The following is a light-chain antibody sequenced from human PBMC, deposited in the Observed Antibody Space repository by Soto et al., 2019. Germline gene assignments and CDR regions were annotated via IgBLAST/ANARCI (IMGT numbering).Light chain of an antibody. J-gene: IGKJ4*01. CDR1: QSVGNN. CDR2: GAS. CDR3: QQYNNWPLT. V-gene: IGKV3-15*01. Sequence: EIVMTQSPATLSVSPGERVTLSCRASQSVGNNLAWYQQKPGQATRLLIHGASTRHSGIPGRFGGSGSGTEFTLTISSLQSEDFAVYYCQQYNNWPLTFGGGTNVDIK.